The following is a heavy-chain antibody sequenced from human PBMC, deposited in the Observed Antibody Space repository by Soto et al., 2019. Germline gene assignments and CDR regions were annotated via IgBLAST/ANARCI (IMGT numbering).Heavy chain of an antibody. D-gene: IGHD3-3*01. Sequence: PSETLSLTCTVSGGSISSSSYYWGWIRQPPGKGLEWIGSIYYSGSTYYNPSLKSRVTISVDTSKNQFSLKLSSVTAADTAVYYCARSTYYAFWSGYDTWFDPWGQGTLVTVS. CDR1: GGSISSSSYY. CDR2: IYYSGST. CDR3: ARSTYYAFWSGYDTWFDP. V-gene: IGHV4-39*01. J-gene: IGHJ5*02.